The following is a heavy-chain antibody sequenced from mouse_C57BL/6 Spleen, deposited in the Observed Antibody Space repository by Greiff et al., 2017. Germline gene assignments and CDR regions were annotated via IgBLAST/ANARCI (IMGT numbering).Heavy chain of an antibody. V-gene: IGHV3-6*01. CDR1: GYSITSGYY. Sequence: ESGPGLVKPSQSLSLTCSVTGYSITSGYYWNWLRQFPGNKLEWMGYISYDGSNNYNPSLKNRISITRDTSKNQFFLKLNSVTTEDTATYYCARGQLGPWFAYWGQGTLVTVSA. CDR2: ISYDGSN. D-gene: IGHD4-1*02. CDR3: ARGQLGPWFAY. J-gene: IGHJ3*01.